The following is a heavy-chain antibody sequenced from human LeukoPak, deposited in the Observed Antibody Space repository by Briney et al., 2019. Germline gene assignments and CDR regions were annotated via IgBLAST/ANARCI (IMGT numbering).Heavy chain of an antibody. Sequence: GGSLRLSCAASGFTFSNYWMSWFRQAPGKGPEWVAIIKQDGSEKYYVDSVKGRFTISRDKAKNSLYLQMNSLRADDTAVYYCAGDEGWTFDIWGHGTKVTVSS. CDR2: IKQDGSEK. CDR1: GFTFSNYW. J-gene: IGHJ3*02. V-gene: IGHV3-7*01. CDR3: AGDEGWTFDI. D-gene: IGHD3/OR15-3a*01.